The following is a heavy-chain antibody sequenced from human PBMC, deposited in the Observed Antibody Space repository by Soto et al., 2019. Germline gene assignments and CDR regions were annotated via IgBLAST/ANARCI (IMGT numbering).Heavy chain of an antibody. D-gene: IGHD5-12*01. CDR1: GFTFSGFW. Sequence: VHLAESGGDLVQPGGSLRLSGVGSGFTFSGFWRGWVRQTPGKGLEWGATIKADGTEKYYVDSVKGRFTFSRDNAKTSVYLEMNSLRAEDTAVYYCVTAVRGYNANGDLWGQGTTVTVSS. CDR2: IKADGTEK. J-gene: IGHJ6*02. CDR3: VTAVRGYNANGDL. V-gene: IGHV3-7*03.